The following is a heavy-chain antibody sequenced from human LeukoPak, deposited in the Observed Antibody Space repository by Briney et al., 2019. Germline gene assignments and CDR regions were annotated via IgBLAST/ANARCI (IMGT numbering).Heavy chain of an antibody. CDR3: ARGGRTGEWELLLDY. CDR2: INHSGST. D-gene: IGHD1-26*01. J-gene: IGHJ4*02. Sequence: SETLSLTCAVYGGSFSGYYWSWIRQPPGKGLEWIGEINHSGSTNYNPSLKSRVTISVDTSKNQFSLKLSPVTAADTAVYYCARGGRTGEWELLLDYWGQGTLVTVSS. CDR1: GGSFSGYY. V-gene: IGHV4-34*01.